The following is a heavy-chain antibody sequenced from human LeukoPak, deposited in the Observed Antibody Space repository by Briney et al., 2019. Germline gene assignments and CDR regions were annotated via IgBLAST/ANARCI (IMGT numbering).Heavy chain of an antibody. V-gene: IGHV4-30-2*01. Sequence: SQTLSLTCAVSGGSISSGGYSWSWIRQPPGKGLEWIGYIYHSGSTYYNPSLKSRVTISVDRSKNQFPLKLSSVTAADTAVYYCARGGRGAFDIWGQGTMVTVSS. CDR1: GGSISSGGYS. CDR3: ARGGRGAFDI. J-gene: IGHJ3*02. CDR2: IYHSGST.